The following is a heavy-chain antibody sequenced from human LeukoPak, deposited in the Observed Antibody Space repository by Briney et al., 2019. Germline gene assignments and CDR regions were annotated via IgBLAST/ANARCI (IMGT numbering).Heavy chain of an antibody. D-gene: IGHD6-6*01. CDR3: ARAQDRQLVDY. J-gene: IGHJ4*02. Sequence: SETLSLTCTVSGGSISSYYWSWIRQPPGKGLEWIGYIYYSGSTNYNPSLKSRVTISVDTSKNQFSLKLSSVTAADTAVYYCARAQDRQLVDYWGQGTLVTVSS. CDR2: IYYSGST. V-gene: IGHV4-59*08. CDR1: GGSISSYY.